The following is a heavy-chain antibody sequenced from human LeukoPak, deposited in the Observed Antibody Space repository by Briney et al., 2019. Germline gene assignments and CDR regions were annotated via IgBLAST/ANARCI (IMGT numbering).Heavy chain of an antibody. V-gene: IGHV5-51*01. CDR1: GYSFTSYW. D-gene: IGHD2-2*01. Sequence: GESLKISCKGSGYSFTSYWISWVRQMPGKGLEWMGIIYPGDSDTRYSPSFQGQVTISADKSISTAYLQWSSLKASDTAMYYCARQQVVVPAASYYYYGMDVWGQGTTVTVSS. CDR3: ARQQVVVPAASYYYYGMDV. J-gene: IGHJ6*02. CDR2: IYPGDSDT.